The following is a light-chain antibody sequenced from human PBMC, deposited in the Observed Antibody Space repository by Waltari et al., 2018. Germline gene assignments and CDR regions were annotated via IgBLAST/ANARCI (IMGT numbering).Light chain of an antibody. J-gene: IGLJ3*02. CDR2: VNSYGRH. CDR3: QTGGHGTWV. CDR1: SGHSSNI. V-gene: IGLV4-69*01. Sequence: QLVVTQSPSASASLGASVKLTCTLSSGHSSNIIAWLQQQPEKGPRYLMKVNSYGRHSRGDEIPDRFSGSSSGAERHLTISSLQAEDEADYYCQTGGHGTWVFGGGTKLTVL.